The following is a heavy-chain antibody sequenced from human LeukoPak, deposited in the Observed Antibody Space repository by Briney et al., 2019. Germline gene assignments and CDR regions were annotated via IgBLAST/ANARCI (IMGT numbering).Heavy chain of an antibody. V-gene: IGHV1-46*04. Sequence: ASVKVSCEASGYTFSSYYVHWVRQAPGQGLEWMGRIMPSGGSTIYAQKLQGRVTVTSDTSTSTVYLEVGSLRSEDTAVYYCARDNHKWSLDYWGQGALVTVSS. J-gene: IGHJ4*02. CDR2: IMPSGGST. CDR1: GYTFSSYY. D-gene: IGHD1-14*01. CDR3: ARDNHKWSLDY.